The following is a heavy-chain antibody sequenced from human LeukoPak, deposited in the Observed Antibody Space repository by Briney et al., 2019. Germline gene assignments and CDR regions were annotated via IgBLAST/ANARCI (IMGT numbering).Heavy chain of an antibody. CDR1: GGSMSNYY. D-gene: IGHD3-10*01. Sequence: SETLSLTCTVSGGSMSNYYWTWIRQPAGKGLEWIGRIYTSGSTSYNPSLKSRVTISVDTSKNQFSLKLSSVTAADTAVYYCARDQELLWFGELLSDNWFDPWGQGTLVTVSS. CDR3: ARDQELLWFGELLSDNWFDP. CDR2: IYTSGST. J-gene: IGHJ5*02. V-gene: IGHV4-4*07.